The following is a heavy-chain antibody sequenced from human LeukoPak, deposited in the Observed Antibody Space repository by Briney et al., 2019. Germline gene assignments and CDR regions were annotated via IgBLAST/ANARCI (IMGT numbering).Heavy chain of an antibody. CDR1: GFTLRNYG. CDR2: INGDGYA. D-gene: IGHD4-17*01. V-gene: IGHV3-23*01. CDR3: GRDPNGDYVGAFDF. Sequence: GGSLRLSCAASGFTLRNYGLTWVRQAPGKGLEWVSSINGDGYAWYADSVKGRFTISRDNSKNTLYLQMNSLRAEDTAIYYCGRDPNGDYVGAFDFWGQGTMVTVSS. J-gene: IGHJ3*01.